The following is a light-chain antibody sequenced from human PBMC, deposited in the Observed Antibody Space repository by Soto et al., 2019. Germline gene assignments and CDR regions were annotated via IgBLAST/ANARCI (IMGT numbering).Light chain of an antibody. CDR1: SSDVGGYNY. CDR2: DVS. Sequence: ALTQPASVSGSPGQSITISCTGTSSDVGGYNYVSWYQQHPGKAPKFMIYDVSNRPSGVSNRFSGSKSGNTASLTISGLQAEDEADYYCSSYTTSNTRQIVFGTGTKVTV. J-gene: IGLJ1*01. V-gene: IGLV2-14*01. CDR3: SSYTTSNTRQIV.